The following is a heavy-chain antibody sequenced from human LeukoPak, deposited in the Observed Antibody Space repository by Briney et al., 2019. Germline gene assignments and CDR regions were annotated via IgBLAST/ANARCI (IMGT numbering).Heavy chain of an antibody. CDR2: IFPSGGA. CDR1: GGSISTYY. V-gene: IGHV4-4*09. CDR3: ARRNHYFYYMDV. J-gene: IGHJ6*03. Sequence: SETLSLTCTVSGGSISTYYWSWIRQSPVKGLEWIGYIFPSGGAFYNPSLESRVTIPLDTSENQFSLRLSSVTAADTAVYYCARRNHYFYYMDVWGKGTTVTVSS.